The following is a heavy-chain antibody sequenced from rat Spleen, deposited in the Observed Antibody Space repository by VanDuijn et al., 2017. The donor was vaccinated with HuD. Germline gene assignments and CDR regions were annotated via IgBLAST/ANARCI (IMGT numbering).Heavy chain of an antibody. CDR3: ARSMAGLYVMDA. V-gene: IGHV5-22*01. CDR1: GFTFSDYY. J-gene: IGHJ4*01. D-gene: IGHD1-3*01. CDR2: ISYEGSST. Sequence: EVQLVESGGGLVQPGRSLKLSCAASGFTFSDYYMAWVRQAPKKGLEWVASISYEGSSTYYGDSVKGRFTISRDNAKSTLYLQMNSLGSEDTATYYCARSMAGLYVMDAWGQGASVTVSS.